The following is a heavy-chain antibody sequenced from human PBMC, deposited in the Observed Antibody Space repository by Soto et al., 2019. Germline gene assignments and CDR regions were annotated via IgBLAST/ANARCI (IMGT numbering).Heavy chain of an antibody. CDR2: ISGSSDNT. CDR1: GFTFRNYA. V-gene: IGHV3-23*01. CDR3: AKDREQWGAFDI. D-gene: IGHD2-8*01. Sequence: GGSLRLSCGASGFTFRNYAVTWVRQAPGKGLEWVSTISGSSDNTYYADSVRGRFTISRDNSKNTLYLRMNSLRAEDTAVYYCAKDREQWGAFDIWGQGTMVTVSS. J-gene: IGHJ3*02.